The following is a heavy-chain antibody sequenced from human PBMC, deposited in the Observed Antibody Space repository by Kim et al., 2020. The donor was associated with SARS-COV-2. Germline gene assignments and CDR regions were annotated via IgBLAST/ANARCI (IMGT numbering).Heavy chain of an antibody. CDR1: GFAVYRFA. CDR2: ITNNNGKT. Sequence: GGSLRLSCAASGFAVYRFAMNWVRQAPGKGLEWISAITNNNGKTYYQDSVKDRFTISRDESKNIVYLHMSSLRVEDTAVYYCAKDHPSPGWPTFGDWGQGTLVAVSS. D-gene: IGHD6-19*01. V-gene: IGHV3-23*01. CDR3: AKDHPSPGWPTFGD. J-gene: IGHJ4*02.